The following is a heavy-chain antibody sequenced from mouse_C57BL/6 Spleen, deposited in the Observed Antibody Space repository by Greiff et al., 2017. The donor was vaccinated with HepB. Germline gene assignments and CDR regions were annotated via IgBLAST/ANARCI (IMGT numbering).Heavy chain of an antibody. CDR3: ARAAYYGSSLYYAMDY. J-gene: IGHJ4*01. CDR1: GYTFTSYW. V-gene: IGHV1-55*01. D-gene: IGHD1-1*01. Sequence: VQLQQPGAELVKPGASVKMSCKASGYTFTSYWITWVKQRPGQGLEWIGDIYPGSGSTNYNEKFKSKATLTVDTSSSTAYMQLSSLTSEDSAVYNCARAAYYGSSLYYAMDYWGQGTSVTVSS. CDR2: IYPGSGST.